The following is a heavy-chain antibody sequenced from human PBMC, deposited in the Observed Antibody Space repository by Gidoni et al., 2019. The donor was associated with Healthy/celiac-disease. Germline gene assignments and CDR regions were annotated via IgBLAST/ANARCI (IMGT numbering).Heavy chain of an antibody. V-gene: IGHV3-15*01. D-gene: IGHD2-15*01. CDR2: IKSKTDGGTT. J-gene: IGHJ6*02. Sequence: EVQLVESGGGLVKPVGSLILSCAASGFTISNAWMSWVRQAPGKGLEWVGRIKSKTDGGTTDYAAPVKGRFTISRDDSKNTLYLQMNSLKTEDTAVYYCTTVLTFSSYYGMDVWGQGTTVTVSS. CDR1: GFTISNAW. CDR3: TTVLTFSSYYGMDV.